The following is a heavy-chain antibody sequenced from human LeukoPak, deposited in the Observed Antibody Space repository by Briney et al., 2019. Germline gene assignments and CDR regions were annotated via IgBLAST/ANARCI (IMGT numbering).Heavy chain of an antibody. V-gene: IGHV3-23*01. CDR1: GFTFSSYW. Sequence: PGGSLRLSCAASGFTFSSYWMSWVRQAPGKGLEWVSAISGGGGSTYYADSVKGRFTISRDNSKNTLYLQMSSLRAADTAVYYCAKDPYSSGTVGSSHHWGQGTLVTVSS. D-gene: IGHD6-19*01. CDR3: AKDPYSSGTVGSSHH. CDR2: ISGGGGST. J-gene: IGHJ1*01.